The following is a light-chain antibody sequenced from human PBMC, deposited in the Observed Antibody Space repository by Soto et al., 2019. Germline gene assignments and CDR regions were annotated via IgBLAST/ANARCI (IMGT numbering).Light chain of an antibody. CDR3: QQYNSWPPLT. V-gene: IGKV3-15*01. CDR2: GAY. Sequence: EIVSAQYPGTPSLSPGERAALSCRASQSVSSSYLAWYQQKPGQPPRLLIYGAYTRATGVPARFSGSGSGTEFTLTINSLQSEDFAVYYCQQYNSWPPLTFGGGTKVDIK. J-gene: IGKJ4*01. CDR1: QSVSSSY.